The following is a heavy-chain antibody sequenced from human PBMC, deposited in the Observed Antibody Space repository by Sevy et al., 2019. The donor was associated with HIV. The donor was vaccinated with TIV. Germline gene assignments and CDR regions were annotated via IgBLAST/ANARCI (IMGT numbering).Heavy chain of an antibody. V-gene: IGHV3-7*01. Sequence: GGSLRLSCASSGITFSESLMSWVRQAPGKGLEWVASIKQDGSQKYYVDSVKGRFSISRDNAKNSLYLQMNSLRGDDTALYYCARVFSGSAPGFDYWAREHWSPSPQ. CDR3: ARVFSGSAPGFDY. CDR1: GITFSESL. D-gene: IGHD6-19*01. CDR2: IKQDGSQK. J-gene: IGHJ4*02.